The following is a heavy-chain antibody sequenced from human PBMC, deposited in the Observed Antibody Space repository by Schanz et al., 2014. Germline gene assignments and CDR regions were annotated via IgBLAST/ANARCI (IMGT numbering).Heavy chain of an antibody. D-gene: IGHD6-13*01. CDR3: ARDGVDAAAGGNY. CDR1: GYTFTSDS. J-gene: IGHJ4*02. Sequence: QVQLVQSGAELRKPGTSVKVSCKTSGYTFTSDSMHWVRQAPGQGLEWMGIINPSGGGTSYALRCQDRVTVTRDTSRSTVYMELSSLRSEDTAVYYCARDGVDAAAGGNYWGQGALVTVSS. V-gene: IGHV1-46*03. CDR2: INPSGGGT.